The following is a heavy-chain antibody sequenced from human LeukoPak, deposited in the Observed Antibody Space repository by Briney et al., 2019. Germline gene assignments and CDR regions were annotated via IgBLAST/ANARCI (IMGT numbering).Heavy chain of an antibody. CDR1: GFTFSIYE. Sequence: GGSLRLSCAASGFTFSIYEMNWVRQAPGKGLEWVSYISSSGSTIYYADSVKGRFTISRDNAKNSLYLQMNSLRAEDTAVYYCAREQWLGTYDYWGQGTLVTVSS. V-gene: IGHV3-48*03. D-gene: IGHD6-19*01. CDR2: ISSSGSTI. J-gene: IGHJ4*02. CDR3: AREQWLGTYDY.